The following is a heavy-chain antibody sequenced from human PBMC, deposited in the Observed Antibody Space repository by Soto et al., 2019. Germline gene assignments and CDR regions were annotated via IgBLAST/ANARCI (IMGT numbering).Heavy chain of an antibody. V-gene: IGHV4-31*01. CDR2: IYYSGST. D-gene: IGHD2-21*01. J-gene: IGHJ6*02. Sequence: QVQLQESGPGLVKPSQTLSLNCTVSGGSISSGGYYWSWIRQHPGKGLEWIGYIYYSGSTYYNPSHKRPVTISVDTSKNQFSLKLSSVTAADTAVYYCARVHMAGFGGDCYSYGMDVCGQGTTVTVSS. CDR1: GGSISSGGYY. CDR3: ARVHMAGFGGDCYSYGMDV.